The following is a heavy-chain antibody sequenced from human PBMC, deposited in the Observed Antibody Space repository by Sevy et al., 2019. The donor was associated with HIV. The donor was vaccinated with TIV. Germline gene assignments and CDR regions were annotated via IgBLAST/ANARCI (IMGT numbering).Heavy chain of an antibody. CDR2: ISSGGSTI. CDR1: GFTFSDYY. D-gene: IGHD1-1*01. J-gene: IGHJ3*02. Sequence: GGSLRLSCAASGFTFSDYYMSWIRQAPGKGLEWVSYISSGGSTIYYADSVKGRFAISRDNAKNSLYLQMNSRRAEDMAVYSCARDMSAYTRNWNHEDSDAFDIWGQWTSVTVSS. V-gene: IGHV3-11*01. CDR3: ARDMSAYTRNWNHEDSDAFDI.